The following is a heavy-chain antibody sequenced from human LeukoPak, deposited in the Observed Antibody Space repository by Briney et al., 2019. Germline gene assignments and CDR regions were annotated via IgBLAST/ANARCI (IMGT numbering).Heavy chain of an antibody. Sequence: SETLSLTCTVSGGSISSDSYYWNWIRQPAGRGLEWIGRIYAPENTNYNPSLKSRVTISVDTSKNQFSLKLSSVTAADTAVYYCARGFHQYCSSSACYGPSDDWGQGTLVTVSS. V-gene: IGHV4-61*02. CDR3: ARGFHQYCSSSACYGPSDD. D-gene: IGHD2-2*01. CDR2: IYAPENT. CDR1: GGSISSDSYY. J-gene: IGHJ4*02.